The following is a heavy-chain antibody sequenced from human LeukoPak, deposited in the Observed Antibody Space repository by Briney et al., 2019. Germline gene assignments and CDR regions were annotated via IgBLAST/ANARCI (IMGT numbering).Heavy chain of an antibody. V-gene: IGHV3-9*01. CDR2: ISWNSGSI. CDR3: AKATYYMDV. J-gene: IGHJ6*03. Sequence: GRSLRLSCAASGFTFDDYAMHWVRQAPGKGLEWVSGISWNSGSIGYADSVKGRFTISRDNAKNSLYLQMNSLRAEDTALYYCAKATYYMDVWGKGATVTVSS. CDR1: GFTFDDYA.